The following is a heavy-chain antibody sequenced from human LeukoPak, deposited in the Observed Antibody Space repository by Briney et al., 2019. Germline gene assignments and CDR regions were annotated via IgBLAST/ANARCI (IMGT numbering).Heavy chain of an antibody. Sequence: PGGSLRLSCAASAFSVGSNYMTWLRQAPGKGLKWVSLIYSGGSTYYADSVKGRFTISRDNSKNTLILQMKRLRAEDTAVYYCARGPSGYNNRGGQGTLVTVSS. CDR2: IYSGGST. J-gene: IGHJ4*02. D-gene: IGHD5-12*01. V-gene: IGHV3-66*01. CDR3: ARGPSGYNNR. CDR1: AFSVGSNY.